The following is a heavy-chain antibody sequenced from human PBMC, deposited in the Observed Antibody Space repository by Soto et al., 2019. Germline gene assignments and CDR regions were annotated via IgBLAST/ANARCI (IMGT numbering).Heavy chain of an antibody. Sequence: QVQLVKSGAEVKKPGPSVKVSCKASGGTFSSYTISWVRQAPGHGLAWMGRIIPILGIANYAQKFQGRVTITADNATSTADMELSSLRSEYTAVYYCAMGLHYETSPLADYWSQGTLVTVSS. CDR3: AMGLHYETSPLADY. J-gene: IGHJ4*02. V-gene: IGHV1-69*02. CDR1: GGTFSSYT. D-gene: IGHD3-22*01. CDR2: IIPILGIA.